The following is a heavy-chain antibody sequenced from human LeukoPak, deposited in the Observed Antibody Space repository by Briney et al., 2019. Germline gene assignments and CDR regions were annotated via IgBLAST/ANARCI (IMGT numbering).Heavy chain of an antibody. Sequence: GGSLRLSCSTSGFIFGDYAMGWVRQAPGKRLEWVSFIRSRDYGGTTEYAASVRGRFTISRDDSKRIAYLQMDSLNIDDTGIHYCTRMWLWSGDLGDWWGQGTLVTVSS. CDR3: TRMWLWSGDLGDW. CDR2: IRSRDYGGTT. CDR1: GFIFGDYA. D-gene: IGHD3-3*01. J-gene: IGHJ4*02. V-gene: IGHV3-49*04.